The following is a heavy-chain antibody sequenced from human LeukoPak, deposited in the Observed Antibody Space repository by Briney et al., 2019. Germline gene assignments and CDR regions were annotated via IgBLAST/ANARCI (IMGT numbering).Heavy chain of an antibody. CDR2: ISAGSGST. D-gene: IGHD4-17*01. CDR3: AKDAGDYGDWDAFDI. Sequence: GGSLRLSCAASGFTFSSYAMSWVRQAPGKGLEWVSPISAGSGSTYYADSVKGRFTISRDNSKNTLYLRMNGLRAEDTSVYYCAKDAGDYGDWDAFDIWGQGTMVTVSS. V-gene: IGHV3-23*01. CDR1: GFTFSSYA. J-gene: IGHJ3*02.